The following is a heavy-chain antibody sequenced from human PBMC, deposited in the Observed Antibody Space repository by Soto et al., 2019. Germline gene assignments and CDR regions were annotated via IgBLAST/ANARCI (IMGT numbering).Heavy chain of an antibody. J-gene: IGHJ5*01. Sequence: SETLSLTCAVYGGSFNPYHWSFIRQPPGKRLEWIGEIDHTGRTNYNPSVKGRVTMSVDTSKNQFSLNLRSVTAADTAVYFCARSMNDHNHHHWGFDSWGQGTLVTVSS. V-gene: IGHV4-34*01. CDR2: IDHTGRT. CDR3: ARSMNDHNHHHWGFDS. D-gene: IGHD7-27*01. CDR1: GGSFNPYH.